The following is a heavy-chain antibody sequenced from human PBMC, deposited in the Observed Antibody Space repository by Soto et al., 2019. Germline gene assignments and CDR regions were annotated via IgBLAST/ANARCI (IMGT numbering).Heavy chain of an antibody. Sequence: SETLSLTCAVYGGSFSGYYWSWIRQPPGKGLEWIGEINHSGSTNYNPSLKSRVTISVDTSKNQFSLKLSSVTAADTAVYYCARFRTRVAVYYYGIDVWGQGTTVTVSS. D-gene: IGHD4-4*01. J-gene: IGHJ6*02. CDR1: GGSFSGYY. CDR2: INHSGST. CDR3: ARFRTRVAVYYYGIDV. V-gene: IGHV4-34*01.